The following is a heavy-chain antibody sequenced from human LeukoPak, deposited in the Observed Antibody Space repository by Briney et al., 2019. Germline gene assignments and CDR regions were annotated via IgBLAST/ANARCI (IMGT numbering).Heavy chain of an antibody. Sequence: SETLSLTCTVSGGSISSSSYYWGWIRQPPGKGLEWIGSIYYSGSTFYNPSLKSRVTISADTSKNQFSLKLSSVTAADTAVYYCARGGQWLVMADYWGQGTLVTVSS. CDR3: ARGGQWLVMADY. CDR2: IYYSGST. V-gene: IGHV4-39*07. J-gene: IGHJ4*02. CDR1: GGSISSSSYY. D-gene: IGHD6-19*01.